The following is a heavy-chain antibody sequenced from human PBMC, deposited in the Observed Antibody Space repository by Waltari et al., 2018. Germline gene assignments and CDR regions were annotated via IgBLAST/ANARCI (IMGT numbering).Heavy chain of an antibody. V-gene: IGHV1-18*01. J-gene: IGHJ4*02. Sequence: QVHLVQSGAEVKKTGASVKVSCKASGFSFITYGLNWVRQAPGQGLEWIGWVSPHNGTTNSAQRFQGRVTMTADPSTSTAYMELKSLRSDDTAVYYCARAGHSLGWYWGEIDYWGQGTLLTVSS. CDR2: VSPHNGTT. CDR3: ARAGHSLGWYWGEIDY. D-gene: IGHD6-19*01. CDR1: GFSFITYG.